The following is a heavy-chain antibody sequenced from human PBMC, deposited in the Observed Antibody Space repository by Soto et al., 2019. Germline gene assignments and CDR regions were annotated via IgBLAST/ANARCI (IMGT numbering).Heavy chain of an antibody. CDR3: AHRCYWFGGEDWFDP. CDR2: IYWNEDK. D-gene: IGHD3-10*01. V-gene: IGHV2-5*01. Sequence: SGPTLVNPTQTLTLTCTFSGFSLNTNGVGVGWIRQPPGKALEWLALIYWNEDKHFSPSLKSRLTIVKDTSKNQVVLTLTNVDPVDTATYYCAHRCYWFGGEDWFDPWGPGTLVTVSS. J-gene: IGHJ5*02. CDR1: GFSLNTNGVG.